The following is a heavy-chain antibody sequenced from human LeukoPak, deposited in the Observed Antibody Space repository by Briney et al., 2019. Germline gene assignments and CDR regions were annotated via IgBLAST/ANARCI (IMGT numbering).Heavy chain of an antibody. CDR3: ATPHPKIYCSSTSCHEDYYYYYMDV. CDR2: ISSSGNTI. Sequence: GGSLRLSCAASGFTFSDYYMRWIRQAPGKGLEWVSYISSSGNTIYYADSVKGRFTISRDNAKNSLYLQMNSLRAEDTAVYYCATPHPKIYCSSTSCHEDYYYYYMDVWGKGTTVTVSS. D-gene: IGHD2-2*01. J-gene: IGHJ6*03. V-gene: IGHV3-11*04. CDR1: GFTFSDYY.